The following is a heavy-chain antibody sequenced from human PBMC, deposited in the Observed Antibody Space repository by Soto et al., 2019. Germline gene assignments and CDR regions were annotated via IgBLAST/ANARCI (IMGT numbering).Heavy chain of an antibody. V-gene: IGHV4-39*01. CDR2: IYYSGST. J-gene: IGHJ4*02. CDR1: GGSISGSSYY. Sequence: SETLSLTCTVSGGSISGSSYYWGWIRQPPGKGMEWIGSIYYSGSTYYNPSLKSRVTISVDTSKNQFSLKLSSVTAADTAVYYCERLFPFYWGQGTLVTVS. CDR3: ERLFPFY.